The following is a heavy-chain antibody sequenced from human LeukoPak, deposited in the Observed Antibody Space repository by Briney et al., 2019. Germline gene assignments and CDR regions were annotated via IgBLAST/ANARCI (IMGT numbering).Heavy chain of an antibody. CDR1: GYTFTGYY. D-gene: IGHD6-13*01. V-gene: IGHV1-2*02. Sequence: ASVKVSCKASGYTFTGYYMHWVRQAPGQGLEWMGWINPNSGGTNYAQKFQGRVTMTRDTSISTAYMELSRLRFDDTAVYYCARYENSTNGYWGQGTLVTVSS. CDR3: ARYENSTNGY. J-gene: IGHJ4*02. CDR2: INPNSGGT.